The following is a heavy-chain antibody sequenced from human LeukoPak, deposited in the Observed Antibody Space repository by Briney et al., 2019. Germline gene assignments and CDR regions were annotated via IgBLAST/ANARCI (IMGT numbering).Heavy chain of an antibody. CDR1: GESFSDYY. J-gene: IGHJ4*02. V-gene: IGHV4-34*01. Sequence: PSETLSLTCAVYGESFSDYYWSWIRHPPGKGLEWIGEINHSGSTNYSPSLKSRVTISVNTSKNQFSLKLTSVTAADTAVYYCARDLEGSGSFYRPSYDYWGQGTLVTVSS. CDR3: ARDLEGSGSFYRPSYDY. CDR2: INHSGST. D-gene: IGHD3-10*01.